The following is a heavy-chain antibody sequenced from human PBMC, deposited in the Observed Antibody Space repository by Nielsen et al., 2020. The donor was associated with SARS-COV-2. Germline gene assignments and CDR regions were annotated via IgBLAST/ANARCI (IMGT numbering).Heavy chain of an antibody. Sequence: ASVKVSCKASGYTFTGYYMHWVRQAPGQGLEWMGRINPNSGGTNYAQKFQGRVTMTTDTSTSTAYMELRSLRSDDTAVYYCAREGFEYSSSTDFDYWGQGTLVTVSS. CDR1: GYTFTGYY. J-gene: IGHJ4*02. D-gene: IGHD6-6*01. V-gene: IGHV1-2*06. CDR2: INPNSGGT. CDR3: AREGFEYSSSTDFDY.